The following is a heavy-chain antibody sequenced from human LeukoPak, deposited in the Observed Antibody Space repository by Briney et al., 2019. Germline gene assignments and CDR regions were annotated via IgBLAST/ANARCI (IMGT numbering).Heavy chain of an antibody. D-gene: IGHD2-2*01. CDR1: GGSFSGYY. CDR3: ARLQARRYCSSTSCYGRGFDY. Sequence: SETLSLTCAVYGGSFSGYYWSWIRQPPRKGLEWIGEINHSGSTNYNPSLKSRVTISVDTSKNQFSLKLSSVTAADTAVYYCARLQARRYCSSTSCYGRGFDYWGQGTLVTVSS. J-gene: IGHJ4*02. CDR2: INHSGST. V-gene: IGHV4-34*01.